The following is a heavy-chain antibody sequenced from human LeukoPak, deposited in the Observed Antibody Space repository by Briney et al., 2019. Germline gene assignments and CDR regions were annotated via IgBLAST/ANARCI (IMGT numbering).Heavy chain of an antibody. CDR2: IYYSGST. V-gene: IGHV4-59*01. CDR3: ARALRGRYFDY. Sequence: SETLSLTCTVSGGSISSYYWSWIRQPPGKGLEWIGYIYYSGSTNYNPSLKSRVTISVDTSKNQFSLKLSSVTAADTAAYYCARALRGRYFDYWGQGTLVTVSS. CDR1: GGSISSYY. J-gene: IGHJ4*02. D-gene: IGHD6-25*01.